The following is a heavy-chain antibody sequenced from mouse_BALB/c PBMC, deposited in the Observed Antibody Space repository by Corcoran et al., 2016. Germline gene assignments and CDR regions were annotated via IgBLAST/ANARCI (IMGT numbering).Heavy chain of an antibody. CDR1: GFSLSTSGMG. Sequence: QVTLKESGPGILQPSQTLSLTCSFSGFSLSTSGMGVGWIRQPSGKGLEWLAHIWWNDDKRYNPALKSRLTISKDTSSNQVFLMIASVDTADTATYYCARIRGYDGNYVPLADWGQGTLVTVSA. D-gene: IGHD2-3*01. J-gene: IGHJ3*01. CDR3: ARIRGYDGNYVPLAD. CDR2: IWWNDDK. V-gene: IGHV8-8*01.